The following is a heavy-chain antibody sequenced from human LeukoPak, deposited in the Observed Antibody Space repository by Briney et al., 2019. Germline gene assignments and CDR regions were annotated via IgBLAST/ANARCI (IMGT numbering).Heavy chain of an antibody. Sequence: PGGSLRLSCTASGFTFSIYSMNWVRQAPGKGLEWVSSISSSSSSIYYADSVKGQFTISRDNAKNSLYLQMNNLRVEDTAVYYCARGPRCSSVSCYTTGLFDYWGRGTLVTVSS. J-gene: IGHJ4*02. CDR2: ISSSSSSI. V-gene: IGHV3-21*01. CDR1: GFTFSIYS. CDR3: ARGPRCSSVSCYTTGLFDY. D-gene: IGHD2-15*01.